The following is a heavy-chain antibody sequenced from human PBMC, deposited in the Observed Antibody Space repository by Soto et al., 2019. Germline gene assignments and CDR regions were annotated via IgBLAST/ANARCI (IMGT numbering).Heavy chain of an antibody. CDR2: IYYSGST. J-gene: IGHJ6*02. Sequence: SEALSLTCTVSGGSISSYYWSWIRQPPGKGLEWIGYIYYSGSTNYNPSLKSRVTISVDTSKNQFSLKLSSVTAADTAVYYWARDNGWDDYYYYYGMAVWGQGTTVTVSS. V-gene: IGHV4-59*01. CDR3: ARDNGWDDYYYYYGMAV. D-gene: IGHD2-8*01. CDR1: GGSISSYY.